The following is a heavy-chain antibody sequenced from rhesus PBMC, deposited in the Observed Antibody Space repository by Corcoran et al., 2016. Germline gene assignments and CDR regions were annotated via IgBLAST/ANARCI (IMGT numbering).Heavy chain of an antibody. D-gene: IGHD6-31*01. CDR1: GLSLRTSGMG. J-gene: IGHJ4*01. CDR2: IYWDDDK. Sequence: QVTLKESGPALVKPTQTLTLTCTFSGLSLRTSGMGVGWIRQPSRKTLEWLALIYWDDDKSYSTSLKSRLTISKDTSKNQVVLTMTNMDPVDTATYYCARVRGSGWTNYFDYWGQGVLVTVSS. CDR3: ARVRGSGWTNYFDY. V-gene: IGHV2-1*01.